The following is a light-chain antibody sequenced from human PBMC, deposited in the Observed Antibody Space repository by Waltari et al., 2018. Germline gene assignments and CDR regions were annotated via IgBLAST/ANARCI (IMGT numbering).Light chain of an antibody. J-gene: IGKJ1*01. CDR3: QQYYTTPRT. CDR1: QSLFYSPNNKNY. CDR2: WAS. V-gene: IGKV4-1*01. Sequence: DIVMTQSPDSLAVSLGDRATINCKSSQSLFYSPNNKNYVAWYQQQQGQPPKLLIYWASTRESGVPDRFRGSGSGTDFSLTISSLQAEDVAVYFCQQYYTTPRTFGPGTKVEI.